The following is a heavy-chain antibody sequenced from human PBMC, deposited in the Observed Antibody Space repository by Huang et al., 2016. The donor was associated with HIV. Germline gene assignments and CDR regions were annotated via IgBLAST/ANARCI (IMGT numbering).Heavy chain of an antibody. Sequence: EEQLVESGGGLVQPGGSLRLSCAASGFSFSSCNMNGVRQAPGKGLEWLSYMMDTGSVITYADAVKGRFTVSRDNAKNSLYLQMDSLRAEDTAVYYFARGYSSSWLYNWGQGTLVTVSS. CDR1: GFSFSSCN. J-gene: IGHJ4*02. CDR3: ARGYSSSWLYN. D-gene: IGHD6-13*01. CDR2: MMDTGSVI. V-gene: IGHV3-48*01.